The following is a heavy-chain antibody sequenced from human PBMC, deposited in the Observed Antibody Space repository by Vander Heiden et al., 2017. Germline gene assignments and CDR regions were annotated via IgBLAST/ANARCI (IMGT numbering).Heavy chain of an antibody. V-gene: IGHV3-74*01. Sequence: EVQLVESGGGLVQPGGSLRLSCAASGFTFSSYWMHWVRQAPGTGLVWVSRINSDGISTSYADSVKGRFTISRDNAKNTLYLQMNSLRAEDTAVYYCASSCSSTSCSRRSYYYYYYGMDVWGQGTTVTVSS. CDR3: ASSCSSTSCSRRSYYYYYYGMDV. J-gene: IGHJ6*02. CDR2: INSDGIST. CDR1: GFTFSSYW. D-gene: IGHD2-2*01.